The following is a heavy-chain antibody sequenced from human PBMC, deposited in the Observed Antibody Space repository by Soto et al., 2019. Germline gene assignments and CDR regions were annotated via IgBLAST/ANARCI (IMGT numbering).Heavy chain of an antibody. J-gene: IGHJ4*02. CDR2: IWYDGSNK. V-gene: IGHV3-33*01. Sequence: GGSLRLSCAASGFTFSSYGMHWVRQAPGKGLEWVAVIWYDGSNKYYADSVKGRFTISRDNSKNTLYLQMNSLRAEDTAVYYCARDILQYSSSWYGPDYWGQGTLVTVSS. CDR1: GFTFSSYG. CDR3: ARDILQYSSSWYGPDY. D-gene: IGHD6-13*01.